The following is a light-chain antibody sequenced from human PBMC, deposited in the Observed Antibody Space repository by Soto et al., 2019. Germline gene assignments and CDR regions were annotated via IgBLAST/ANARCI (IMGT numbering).Light chain of an antibody. CDR1: QSVSSSY. J-gene: IGKJ4*01. CDR3: QQYGSSPPVT. CDR2: GAS. Sequence: EIVMTQSPGPLSLSPGERATLSCMASQSVSSSYLAWYQQKPGQAPRLLIYGASSRATGIPDRFSGSGSGTDFTLTISRLEPEDFAVYYCQQYGSSPPVTFGGGTKVDIK. V-gene: IGKV3-20*01.